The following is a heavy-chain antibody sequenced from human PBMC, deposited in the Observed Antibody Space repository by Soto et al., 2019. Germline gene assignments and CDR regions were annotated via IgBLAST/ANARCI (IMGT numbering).Heavy chain of an antibody. Sequence: QVQLQESGPGLVKASETLSLTCNVSGGSISSSRSYWACIRQPPGKGLEWIANIFYSGSTHYNPSLPSRVTVSGDTSKNQFALRLSSVTAADTAVYYCAIQPTTADIDLCFYPWGQGTLVTVSS. CDR2: IFYSGST. CDR3: AIQPTTADIDLCFYP. J-gene: IGHJ5*02. D-gene: IGHD1-1*01. V-gene: IGHV4-39*01. CDR1: GGSISSSRSY.